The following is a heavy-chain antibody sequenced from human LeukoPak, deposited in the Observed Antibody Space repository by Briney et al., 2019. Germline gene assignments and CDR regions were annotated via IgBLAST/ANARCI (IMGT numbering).Heavy chain of an antibody. CDR3: ARRRVVVVAATVPSLKRYWYFDL. D-gene: IGHD2-15*01. J-gene: IGHJ2*01. CDR1: GGSFGGYY. Sequence: ETLSLTCAVYGGSFGGYYWSWIRQPPGKGLEWIGEINHSGSTNYNPSLKSRVTISVDTSKNQFSLKLSSVTAADTAVYYCARRRVVVVAATVPSLKRYWYFDLWGRGTLVTVSS. V-gene: IGHV4-34*01. CDR2: INHSGST.